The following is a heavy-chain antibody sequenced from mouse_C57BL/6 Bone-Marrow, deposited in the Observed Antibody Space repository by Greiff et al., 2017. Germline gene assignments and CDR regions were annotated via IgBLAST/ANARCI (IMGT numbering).Heavy chain of an antibody. CDR3: AIWDYDFPCYAMDY. CDR2: IHPNSGST. J-gene: IGHJ4*01. D-gene: IGHD2-4*01. V-gene: IGHV1-64*01. CDR1: GYTFTSYW. Sequence: VQLKQPGAELVKPGASVKFSCKASGYTFTSYWMHWVKQRPGQGLEWIGMIHPNSGSTNYNEKFKGKATLTADKSSSPAYMQLSSLTSEASAVYSGAIWDYDFPCYAMDYWGQGTSVTVSS.